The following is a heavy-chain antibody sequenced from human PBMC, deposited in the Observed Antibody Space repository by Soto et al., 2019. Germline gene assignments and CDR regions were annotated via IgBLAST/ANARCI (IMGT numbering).Heavy chain of an antibody. V-gene: IGHV1-18*01. CDR2: ISAYNGNT. Sequence: ASVKVSCKASGYTFTSYGISWVRQAPGQGIEWMGWISAYNGNTNYAQKLQGRVTMTTDTSTSTAYMELRSLRSDDTAVYYCARPNCGGDCYHNYYYYGMDVWGQGTTVTVSS. CDR1: GYTFTSYG. D-gene: IGHD2-21*02. CDR3: ARPNCGGDCYHNYYYYGMDV. J-gene: IGHJ6*02.